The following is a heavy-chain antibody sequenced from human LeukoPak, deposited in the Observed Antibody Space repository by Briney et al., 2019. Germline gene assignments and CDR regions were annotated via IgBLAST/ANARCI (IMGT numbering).Heavy chain of an antibody. D-gene: IGHD6-13*01. V-gene: IGHV3-23*01. CDR3: AKDLIQQQLVYFDY. CDR2: ISGGGGST. CDR1: GFTFSSYW. Sequence: PGGSLRLSCAASGFTFSSYWMSWVRQAPGKGLEWVSAISGGGGSTYYADSVKGRFTISRDNSKNTLYLQMNSLRAEDTAIYYCAKDLIQQQLVYFDYWGQGTLVTVSS. J-gene: IGHJ4*02.